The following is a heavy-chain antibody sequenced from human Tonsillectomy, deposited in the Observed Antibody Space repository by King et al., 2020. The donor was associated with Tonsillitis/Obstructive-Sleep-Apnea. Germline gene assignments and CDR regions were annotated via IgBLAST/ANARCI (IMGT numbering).Heavy chain of an antibody. D-gene: IGHD3-10*01. CDR3: AGHRSVGWGSGSYSGLYYYGMDV. V-gene: IGHV5-10-1*03. CDR1: GYRFTSYW. J-gene: IGHJ6*02. Sequence: VQLVESGAEVKKPGESLRISCKGSGYRFTSYWISWVRQMPGKGLEWMGRIGPSDSYTNYSPSFQGHVIISADKSISTAYLQWSSLKASDTAMYYCAGHRSVGWGSGSYSGLYYYGMDVWGQGTTVTVSS. CDR2: IGPSDSYT.